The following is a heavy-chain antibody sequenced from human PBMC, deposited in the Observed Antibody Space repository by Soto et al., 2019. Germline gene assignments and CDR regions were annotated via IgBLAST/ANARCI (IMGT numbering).Heavy chain of an antibody. D-gene: IGHD3-9*01. Sequence: QVQLQESGPGLVKPSQTLSLTCTVSGGSISSGGYYWSWIRQHPGKGLEWIGYIYYSGSTYYNPSLKSRVTISVDTSKNQFPLKLSSVTAADTAVYYCARDRGRYFDWLELPSGYYYYGMDVWGQGTTVTVSS. CDR1: GGSISSGGYY. V-gene: IGHV4-31*03. CDR2: IYYSGST. J-gene: IGHJ6*02. CDR3: ARDRGRYFDWLELPSGYYYYGMDV.